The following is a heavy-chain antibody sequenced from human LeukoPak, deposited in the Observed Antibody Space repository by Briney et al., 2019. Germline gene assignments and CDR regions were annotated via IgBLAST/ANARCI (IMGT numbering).Heavy chain of an antibody. V-gene: IGHV4-59*01. CDR1: GGSFSGYY. D-gene: IGHD1-26*01. J-gene: IGHJ4*02. CDR2: IYYSGYT. Sequence: SETLSLTCAVYGGSFSGYYWSWIRQPPGKGLEWIGYIYYSGYTNYNPSLKSRVTMSVDTSKNQFSLELSSVTAADTAVYYCARGQQVGLPFDFDYWGQGTLVTVSS. CDR3: ARGQQVGLPFDFDY.